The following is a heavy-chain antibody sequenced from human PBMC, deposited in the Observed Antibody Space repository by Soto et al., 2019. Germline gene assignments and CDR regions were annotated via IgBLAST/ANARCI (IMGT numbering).Heavy chain of an antibody. V-gene: IGHV4-59*08. CDR3: AIELCSGGSCYPY. D-gene: IGHD2-15*01. CDR2: IYYSGST. CDR1: GGSISSYY. Sequence: SETLSLTCTVSGGSISSYYWSWIRQPPGKGLEWIGYIYYSGSTNYNPSLKSRVTISVDTSKNQFSLKLSSVTAADTAVYYCAIELCSGGSCYPYWGQGTLVTVSS. J-gene: IGHJ4*02.